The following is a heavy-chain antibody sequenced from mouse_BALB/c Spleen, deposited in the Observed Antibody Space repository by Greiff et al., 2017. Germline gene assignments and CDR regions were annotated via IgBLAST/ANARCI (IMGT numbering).Heavy chain of an antibody. V-gene: IGHV2-9*02. CDR1: GFSLTSYG. J-gene: IGHJ4*01. Sequence: QVQLKESGPGLVAPSQSLSITCTVSGFSLTSYGVHWVPQPPGKGLEWLGVIWAGGSTNYNSALMSRLSISKDNSKSQVFLKMNSLQTDDTAMYYCAREGDYDYDGERPTPYYYAMDYWGQGTSVTVSS. CDR3: AREGDYDYDGERPTPYYYAMDY. D-gene: IGHD2-4*01. CDR2: IWAGGST.